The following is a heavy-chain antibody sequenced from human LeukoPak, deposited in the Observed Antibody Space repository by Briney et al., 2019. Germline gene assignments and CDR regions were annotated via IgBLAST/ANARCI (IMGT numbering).Heavy chain of an antibody. J-gene: IGHJ4*02. D-gene: IGHD6-19*01. Sequence: SQTLSLTCTVSGGSISSGDYYWSWIRQPPGKGLEWIGYIYYSGSTYYNPSLKSRVTISVDTSKNQFSLKLGSVTAADTAVYYCARAQWYSPIDYWGQGTLVTVSS. CDR1: GGSISSGDYY. CDR3: ARAQWYSPIDY. CDR2: IYYSGST. V-gene: IGHV4-30-4*01.